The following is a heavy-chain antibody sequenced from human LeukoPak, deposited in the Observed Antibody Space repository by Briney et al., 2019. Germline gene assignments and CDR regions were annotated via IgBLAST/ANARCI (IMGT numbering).Heavy chain of an antibody. Sequence: SETLSLTCAVYGGSFSGYYWSWIRQRPGKGLEWIGEINHSGSTNYNPSLKSRVTISVDTSKNQFSLKLSSVTAADTAVYYCARAPRRGYSGYVPFDYWGQGTLVTVSS. V-gene: IGHV4-34*01. CDR1: GGSFSGYY. CDR3: ARAPRRGYSGYVPFDY. J-gene: IGHJ4*02. D-gene: IGHD5-12*01. CDR2: INHSGST.